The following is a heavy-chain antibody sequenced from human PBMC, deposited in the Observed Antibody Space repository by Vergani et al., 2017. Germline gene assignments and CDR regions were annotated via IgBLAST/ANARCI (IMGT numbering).Heavy chain of an antibody. J-gene: IGHJ6*03. CDR2: IYPGDSDT. V-gene: IGHV5-51*01. Sequence: EVQLVQSGAEVKKPGESLKISCKGSGYSFTSYWIGWVRQMPGKGLEWMGIIYPGDSDTRYSPSFQGQVPFSADKSISAAYLQWSSLKASDTAMYYWARHSKYCSGGSCYSNVQGYYYYMDVWGKGTTVTVSS. CDR3: ARHSKYCSGGSCYSNVQGYYYYMDV. D-gene: IGHD2-15*01. CDR1: GYSFTSYW.